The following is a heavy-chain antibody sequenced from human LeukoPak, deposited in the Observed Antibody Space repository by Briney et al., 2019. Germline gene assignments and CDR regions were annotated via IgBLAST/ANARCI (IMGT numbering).Heavy chain of an antibody. CDR1: GGSISSYY. Sequence: SETLSLTCTVSGGSISSYYWSWIRQPPGKGLEWIGYIYTSGSTNYNPSLKSRVTISVDTSKTQFSLKLSSVTAADTAVYYCARRGEQQQVGVGYPDWFAPWGQGTLVTVSS. D-gene: IGHD3-3*01. CDR2: IYTSGST. J-gene: IGHJ5*02. V-gene: IGHV4-4*09. CDR3: ARRGEQQQVGVGYPDWFAP.